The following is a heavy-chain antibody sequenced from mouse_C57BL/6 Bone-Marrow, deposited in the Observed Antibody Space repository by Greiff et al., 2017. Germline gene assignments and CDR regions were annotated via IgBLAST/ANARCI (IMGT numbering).Heavy chain of an antibody. J-gene: IGHJ2*01. D-gene: IGHD1-1*01. CDR2: IQPNSGST. CDR3: ARLLRPYFDY. Sequence: QVQLKQPGAELVKPGASVKLSCKASGYTFTSYWMPWVKQRPGKGLEWIGMIQPNSGSTNYNDKLKSKATLTVDKSSSTAYMQISSLTSEDSAVYYCARLLRPYFDYWGQGTTLTVSS. CDR1: GYTFTSYW. V-gene: IGHV1-64*01.